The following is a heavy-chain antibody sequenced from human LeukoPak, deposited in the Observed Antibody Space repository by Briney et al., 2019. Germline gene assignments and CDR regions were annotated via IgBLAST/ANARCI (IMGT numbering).Heavy chain of an antibody. D-gene: IGHD1/OR15-1a*01. J-gene: IGHJ4*02. CDR2: ISYDGSNK. Sequence: GGSLRLSCAASGFTFSSYAMHWVRQAPGKGLEWVAVISYDGSNKYYADSVRGRFTISRDNAKNSLFLQMNSLRAEDTAMYYCAKGTKPVMTIPDYWGQGILVTVSS. V-gene: IGHV3-30*04. CDR3: AKGTKPVMTIPDY. CDR1: GFTFSSYA.